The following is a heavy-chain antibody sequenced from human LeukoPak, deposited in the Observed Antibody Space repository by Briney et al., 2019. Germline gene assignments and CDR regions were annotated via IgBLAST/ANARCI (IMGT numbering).Heavy chain of an antibody. D-gene: IGHD3-3*01. CDR1: GGSFSGYY. Sequence: SETLSLTCAVYGGSFSGYYWSWIRQPPGKGLEWIGEINHSGSTNYNPSLKSRVTISVDTSKNQFFLKLSSVTAADTAVYYCARGLRRYYDFWSGFNWFDPWGQGTLVTVSS. J-gene: IGHJ5*02. CDR3: ARGLRRYYDFWSGFNWFDP. CDR2: INHSGST. V-gene: IGHV4-34*01.